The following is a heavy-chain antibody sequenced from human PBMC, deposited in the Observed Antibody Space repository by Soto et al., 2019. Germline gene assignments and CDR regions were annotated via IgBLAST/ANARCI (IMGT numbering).Heavy chain of an antibody. CDR2: ISGSGGST. D-gene: IGHD1-7*01. J-gene: IGHJ5*02. CDR1: GFTFSSYA. V-gene: IGHV3-23*01. CDR3: AKLGYNWNSNWFDP. Sequence: GGSLRLSCAASGFTFSSYAMSWVRQAPGKGLEWVSAISGSGGSTYYAGSVKGRFTISRDNSKNTLYLQMNSLRAEDTAVYYCAKLGYNWNSNWFDPWGQGTLVTVSS.